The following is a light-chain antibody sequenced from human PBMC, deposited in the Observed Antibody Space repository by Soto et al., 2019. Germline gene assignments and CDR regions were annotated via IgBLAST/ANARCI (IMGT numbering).Light chain of an antibody. CDR2: DAS. V-gene: IGKV3D-15*01. CDR1: QSVSSY. Sequence: EIEVSQSPAALSLSQGERATLSCRTSQSVSSYLAWYQQKPGQAPRLLIYDASNRATGIPARFSGSGSGTEFTLTISSLQSEDFAVYYCQQYNNWPPITFGQGTRLEIK. CDR3: QQYNNWPPIT. J-gene: IGKJ5*01.